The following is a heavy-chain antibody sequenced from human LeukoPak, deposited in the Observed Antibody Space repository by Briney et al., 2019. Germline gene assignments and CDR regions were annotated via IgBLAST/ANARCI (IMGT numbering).Heavy chain of an antibody. CDR2: INHSGST. CDR3: AREMGSGSEFDY. J-gene: IGHJ4*02. D-gene: IGHD6-19*01. V-gene: IGHV4-34*01. Sequence: PSETLSLTCAVYGGSFSGYYWSWIRQPPGKGLEWIGEINHSGSTNYNPSLKSRVTISVDTSKNQFSLKLSSVTAADTAVYHCAREMGSGSEFDYWGQGTLVTVSS. CDR1: GGSFSGYY.